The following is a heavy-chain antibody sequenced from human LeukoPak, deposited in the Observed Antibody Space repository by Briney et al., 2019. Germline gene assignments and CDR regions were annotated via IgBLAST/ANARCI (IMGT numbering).Heavy chain of an antibody. CDR3: ARDPTYYGSGIDY. D-gene: IGHD3-10*01. CDR1: GGSISSYY. V-gene: IGHV4-59*01. J-gene: IGHJ4*02. CDR2: SYYSGNT. Sequence: SETLSLTCTVSGGSISSYYWSWIRQPPGKGLEWIGYSYYSGNTNYNPSLKSRVTISVDASKNQFSLNLTSVTAADTAVYYCARDPTYYGSGIDYWGQGTLVTVSS.